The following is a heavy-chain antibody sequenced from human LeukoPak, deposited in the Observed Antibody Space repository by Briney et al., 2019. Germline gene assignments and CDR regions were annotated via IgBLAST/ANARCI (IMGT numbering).Heavy chain of an antibody. Sequence: GRSLRLSCAASGFIFSSHGMNWVRQAPGKGLEWVSGISPSGDITYYADSVKGRFTISRDNSKNTLYLQMGSLRAEDMAVYYCARSYGDYNYYYYMDVWGKGTTVTVSS. CDR2: ISPSGDIT. V-gene: IGHV3-23*01. CDR1: GFIFSSHG. CDR3: ARSYGDYNYYYYMDV. J-gene: IGHJ6*03. D-gene: IGHD4-17*01.